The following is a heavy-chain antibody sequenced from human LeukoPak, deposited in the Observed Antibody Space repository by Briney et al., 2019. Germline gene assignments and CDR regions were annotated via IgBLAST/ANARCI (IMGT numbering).Heavy chain of an antibody. CDR3: AKDILGGSGLDY. J-gene: IGHJ4*02. V-gene: IGHV3-23*01. Sequence: GGSLRLSCAASGFTFSSYAMSWVRQAPGKGLEWVSAISGSGGSTYCADSVKGRFTISRDNSKNTLYLQMNSLRAEDTAVYYCAKDILGGSGLDYWGQGTLVTVSS. CDR1: GFTFSSYA. D-gene: IGHD2-15*01. CDR2: ISGSGGST.